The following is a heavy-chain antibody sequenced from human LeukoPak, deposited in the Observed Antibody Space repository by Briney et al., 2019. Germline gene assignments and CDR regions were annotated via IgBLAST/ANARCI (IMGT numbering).Heavy chain of an antibody. CDR2: MSPNSGDT. Sequence: ASVKVSCKASGYTFTSYDFNWVRPATGQRPEWMGWMSPNSGDTGYAQKFQDRVTMTRNTSISTAYMELSSLRSDDTAVYYCARGPPNWGYDYWGPGTLVTVSS. V-gene: IGHV1-8*01. CDR3: ARGPPNWGYDY. D-gene: IGHD7-27*01. CDR1: GYTFTSYD. J-gene: IGHJ4*02.